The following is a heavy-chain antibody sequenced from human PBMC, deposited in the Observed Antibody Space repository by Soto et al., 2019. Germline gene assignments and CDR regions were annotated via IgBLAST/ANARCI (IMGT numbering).Heavy chain of an antibody. CDR1: GFTFSSYA. CDR2: ISIRGGDE. J-gene: IGHJ4*02. Sequence: QVQLVESGGGVVQPGKSLRLSCAASGFTFSSYAMHCARQAPGKGLEWVTVISIRGGDEYYAESVRGRFTISRDDSKNTLYLQMDILGVEDTAVYYCARGTIVARQHLDYWGQGTLVTVSS. D-gene: IGHD6-6*01. V-gene: IGHV3-30*03. CDR3: ARGTIVARQHLDY.